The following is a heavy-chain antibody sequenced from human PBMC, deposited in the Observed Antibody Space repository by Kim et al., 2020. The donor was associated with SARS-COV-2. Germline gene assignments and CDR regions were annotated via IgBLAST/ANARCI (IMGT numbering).Heavy chain of an antibody. CDR3: ARDSSMVATFDY. J-gene: IGHJ4*02. D-gene: IGHD5-12*01. V-gene: IGHV4-39*07. Sequence: YNPSRKSRVTISVDTSKNQFSLKLSSVTAADTAVYYCARDSSMVATFDYWGQGTLVTVSS.